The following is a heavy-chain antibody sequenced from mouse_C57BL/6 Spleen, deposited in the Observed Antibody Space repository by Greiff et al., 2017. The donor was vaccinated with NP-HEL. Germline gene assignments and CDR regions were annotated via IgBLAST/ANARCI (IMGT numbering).Heavy chain of an antibody. CDR3: ASYSNYGGAWFAY. CDR1: GYSFTDYN. J-gene: IGHJ3*01. CDR2: INPNYGTT. D-gene: IGHD2-5*01. V-gene: IGHV1-39*01. Sequence: VQLKQSGPELVKPGASVKISCKASGYSFTDYNMNWVKQSNGKSLEWIGVINPNYGTTSYNQKFKGKATLTVDQSSSTAYMQLNSLTSEDSAVYYCASYSNYGGAWFAYWGQGTLVTVSA.